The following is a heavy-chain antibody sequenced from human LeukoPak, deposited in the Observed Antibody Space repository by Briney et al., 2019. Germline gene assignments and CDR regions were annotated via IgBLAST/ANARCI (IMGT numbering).Heavy chain of an antibody. CDR3: ARDLTPYCTNGVCFDAFDI. V-gene: IGHV3-7*01. J-gene: IGHJ3*02. D-gene: IGHD2-8*01. CDR2: IKRDESDK. CDR1: AFTFSGNW. Sequence: GGSLRLSCEASAFTFSGNWMTWVSQAPGKGLEWVANIKRDESDKHYVDSVKGRFTISRDNAKNLLYLEMNSLRAEDTAIYYCARDLTPYCTNGVCFDAFDIWGQGTMVTVSP.